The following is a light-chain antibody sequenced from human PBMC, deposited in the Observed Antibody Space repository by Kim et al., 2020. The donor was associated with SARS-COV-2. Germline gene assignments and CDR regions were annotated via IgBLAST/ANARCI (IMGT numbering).Light chain of an antibody. V-gene: IGLV4-69*02. CDR3: QTWGTGRGV. Sequence: QPVLTQSPSASASLGASVKLTCTLSSGHSSYAIAWHQQQPEKGPRYLMKLNSDGSHTKGDGIPARFSGSSSGAERYLTISSLQSEDEADYYCQTWGTGRGVFGGGTQLTVL. J-gene: IGLJ2*01. CDR1: SGHSSYA. CDR2: LNSDGSH.